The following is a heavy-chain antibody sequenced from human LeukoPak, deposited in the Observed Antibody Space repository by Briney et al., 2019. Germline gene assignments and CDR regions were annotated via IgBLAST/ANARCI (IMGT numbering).Heavy chain of an antibody. CDR1: GYNFTPYW. CDR3: ARLADAAVTGSSFDY. D-gene: IGHD6-19*01. V-gene: IGHV5-51*01. CDR2: IYPGDSDT. J-gene: IGHJ4*02. Sequence: GESLKISCQASGYNFTPYWIAWVRQMPRKGLEWMRIIYPGDSDTTYGPSFQGQVTISADKSIGTAYLQWSSLKASDTAMYYCARLADAAVTGSSFDYWGQGTLVTVSS.